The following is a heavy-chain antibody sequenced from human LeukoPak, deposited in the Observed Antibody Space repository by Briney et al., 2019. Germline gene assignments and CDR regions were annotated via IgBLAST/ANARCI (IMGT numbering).Heavy chain of an antibody. V-gene: IGHV1-2*02. CDR1: GYTFTSYY. D-gene: IGHD3/OR15-3a*01. CDR3: ARAKGLGDAFDI. CDR2: INPNSGGT. J-gene: IGHJ3*02. Sequence: ASVKVSCKASGYTFTSYYMHWVRQAPGQGLEWMGWINPNSGGTNYAQKFQGRVTMTRDTSISTAYMELSRLRSDDTAVYYCARAKGLGDAFDIWGQGTMVTVSS.